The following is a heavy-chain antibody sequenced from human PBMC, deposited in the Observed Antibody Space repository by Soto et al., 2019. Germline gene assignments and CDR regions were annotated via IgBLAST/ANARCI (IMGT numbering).Heavy chain of an antibody. Sequence: SATLSITCPVSGGSISISRYYWGWVRQPPGKGLEWIGSIYYSGDTYYNPSLKSRITISVDTSKNQFTLSLSSVTAADTAVYYCVTTRTVIAPWGQGTLVTVSS. CDR3: VTTRTVIAP. CDR2: IYYSGDT. D-gene: IGHD2-21*01. CDR1: GGSISISRYY. J-gene: IGHJ5*02. V-gene: IGHV4-39*01.